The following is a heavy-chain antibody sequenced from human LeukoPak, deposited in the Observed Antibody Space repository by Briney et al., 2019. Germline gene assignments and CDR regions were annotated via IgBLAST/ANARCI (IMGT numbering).Heavy chain of an antibody. D-gene: IGHD6-13*01. V-gene: IGHV3-15*01. J-gene: IGHJ1*01. CDR2: IKSKTDGGTT. Sequence: PGGSLRLSCAASGFSFRTGWMSWVRQAPGEGLEWVGRIKSKTDGGTTDYAAPVKGRFTISRDDLKNTLYLQMNSLKTEDTAVYFCTPGGGVAAAPIFQHWGQGTLVTVSS. CDR3: TPGGGVAAAPIFQH. CDR1: GFSFRTGW.